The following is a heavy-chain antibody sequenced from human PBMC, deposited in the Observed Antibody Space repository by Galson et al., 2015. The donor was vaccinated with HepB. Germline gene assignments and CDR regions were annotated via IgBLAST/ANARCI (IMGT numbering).Heavy chain of an antibody. Sequence: QVQLQESGPGLVKPSETLSLTCAVYGGSFSDYYWNWTRQPPGKGLEWIGEINHSGSTNYNPSLKSRVTISVDTSKNQFSLKLSSVTAADTAVYHCARVPISSGSYIDYWGQGTLVTVSS. D-gene: IGHD3-22*01. CDR3: ARVPISSGSYIDY. V-gene: IGHV4-34*01. CDR2: INHSGST. CDR1: GGSFSDYY. J-gene: IGHJ4*02.